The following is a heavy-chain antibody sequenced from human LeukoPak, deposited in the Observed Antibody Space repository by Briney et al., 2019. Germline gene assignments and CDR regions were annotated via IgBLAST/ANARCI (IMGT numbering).Heavy chain of an antibody. J-gene: IGHJ4*02. Sequence: KASETLSLTCTVSGVSISSSNSYWGWIRQPPGKGLEWIGSIYYSGNTYYNASLKSQVTISVDTSKNQFSLKLSSVTAADTAVYYCARVLGYCSGGSCYGYFDYWGQGTLVTVSS. V-gene: IGHV4-39*07. CDR3: ARVLGYCSGGSCYGYFDY. D-gene: IGHD2-15*01. CDR2: IYYSGNT. CDR1: GVSISSSNSY.